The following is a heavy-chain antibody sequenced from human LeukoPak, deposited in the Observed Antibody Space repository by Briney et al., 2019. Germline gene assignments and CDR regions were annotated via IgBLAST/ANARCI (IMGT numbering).Heavy chain of an antibody. CDR3: SRSAYCDGSGNYYDY. J-gene: IGHJ4*02. Sequence: GGSLRLSCAASGFTFSSYWMHWVRQAPGKGLVWVSRISDGGSTTTYADSVKGRFTIPRDNAKNTLYLQMNGLRAEDAAVYYCSRSAYCDGSGNYYDYWGQGTLVTVSS. CDR2: ISDGGSTT. V-gene: IGHV3-74*01. D-gene: IGHD3-22*01. CDR1: GFTFSSYW.